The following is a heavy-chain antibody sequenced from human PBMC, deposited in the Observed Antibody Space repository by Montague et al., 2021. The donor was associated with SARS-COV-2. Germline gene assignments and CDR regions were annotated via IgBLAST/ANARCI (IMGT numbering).Heavy chain of an antibody. CDR1: GFTFSYYD. D-gene: IGHD3-16*02. CDR2: ISTSAHTT. V-gene: IGHV3-48*03. J-gene: IGHJ3*02. Sequence: SLRLSCAASGFTFSYYDMNWVRQAPGKGPEWISYISTSAHTTSYAGSVKGRFTISRDNGKNSLYLQMNSLRVEDTAAYYCTRDYRSVVGDGLDIWGQGTKVTVSS. CDR3: TRDYRSVVGDGLDI.